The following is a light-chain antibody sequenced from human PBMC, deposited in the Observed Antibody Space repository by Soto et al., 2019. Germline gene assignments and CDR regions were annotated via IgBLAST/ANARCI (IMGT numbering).Light chain of an antibody. Sequence: QSALTQPASVSGSPGQSITISCTGTSSDVGSVSWYQQHPGKAPKLMIYEGSERPSGVSNRFSGSKSGNTASLTISGLQAEDEADYYCCSYAGSRIVVFGGGTKLTVL. CDR2: EGS. CDR1: SSDVGS. CDR3: CSYAGSRIVV. V-gene: IGLV2-23*01. J-gene: IGLJ2*01.